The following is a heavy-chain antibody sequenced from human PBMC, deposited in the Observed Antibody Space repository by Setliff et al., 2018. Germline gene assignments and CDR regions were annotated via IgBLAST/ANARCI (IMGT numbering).Heavy chain of an antibody. D-gene: IGHD5-12*01. Sequence: GGSLRLSCAGSGFTFRSEGMYWVRQAPGKGLEWVAVLWYGGSYGGSNKSYADSVKGRFTISRDNSKNTLYLQMNSLRPEDTAVYYCARSEANGGHDPFDIWGQGTMVTVSS. CDR3: ARSEANGGHDPFDI. CDR2: LWYGGSYGGSNK. V-gene: IGHV3-33*01. CDR1: GFTFRSEG. J-gene: IGHJ3*02.